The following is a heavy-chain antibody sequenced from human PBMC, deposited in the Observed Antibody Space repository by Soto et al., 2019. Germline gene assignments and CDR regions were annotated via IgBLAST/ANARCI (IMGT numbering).Heavy chain of an antibody. CDR1: GFTFSSYG. J-gene: IGHJ3*02. CDR2: IWYDGSNK. V-gene: IGHV3-33*01. Sequence: QVQVVESGGGVVQPGRSLRLSCAASGFTFSSYGMHWVRQAPGKGLEWVAVIWYDGSNKYYGDSVKGRFTISRDNSKNMLYLQMNSLRAEDTAVYYCARDLAAFDIWGQGTMVTVSS. CDR3: ARDLAAFDI.